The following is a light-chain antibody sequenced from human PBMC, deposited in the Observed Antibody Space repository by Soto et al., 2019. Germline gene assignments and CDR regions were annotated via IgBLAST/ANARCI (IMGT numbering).Light chain of an antibody. V-gene: IGLV2-23*02. Sequence: ASVSGSPGQSITISCTGTSSDVGCYNLVSWYQQHPGKAPKLMIYEVSKRPSGVSNRFSGSKSGNTASLTISGLQAEDEADYYCCSYAGSSTFYVFGNGTKVTVL. CDR2: EVS. J-gene: IGLJ1*01. CDR1: SSDVGCYNL. CDR3: CSYAGSSTFYV.